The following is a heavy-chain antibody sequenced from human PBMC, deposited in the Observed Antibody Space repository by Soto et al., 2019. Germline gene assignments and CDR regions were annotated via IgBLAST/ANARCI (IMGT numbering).Heavy chain of an antibody. CDR2: MNTNNGYT. V-gene: IGHV1-8*01. CDR1: GYTFTSYD. J-gene: IGHJ6*02. CDR3: AREWSAAGNYYGMDV. D-gene: IGHD6-13*01. Sequence: ASVKVSCKTSGYTFTSYDINWVRQASGQGLEWVGWMNTNNGYTAYAPKFQGRVTVTRNTSIRTVYMELSSLRSEDTAVYYCAREWSAAGNYYGMDVWGQATTVNVSS.